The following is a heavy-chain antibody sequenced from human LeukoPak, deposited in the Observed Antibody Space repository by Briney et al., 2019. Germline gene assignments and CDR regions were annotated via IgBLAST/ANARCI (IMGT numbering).Heavy chain of an antibody. CDR1: GYTFTSYV. Sequence: ASVKVSCKAAGYTFTSYVMHWVRQAPGQRLEWMGWINAGNGNTKYAQKFQGRVTITRDTSASTAYMELSSLRSEDTAVYYCARAGDGIIYLPPQRVAFDIWGQGTMVTVSS. CDR3: ARAGDGIIYLPPQRVAFDI. J-gene: IGHJ3*02. D-gene: IGHD2-2*02. CDR2: INAGNGNT. V-gene: IGHV1-3*01.